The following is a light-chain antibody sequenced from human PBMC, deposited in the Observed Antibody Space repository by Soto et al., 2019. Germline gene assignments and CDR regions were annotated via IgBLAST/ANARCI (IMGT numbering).Light chain of an antibody. CDR2: DAS. Sequence: EIVLTQSPATLSLSPGERATLSCRASQSVSIYLAWYQQKPGQAPRLLIYDASNRATGIPARFSGSGSGTDFTLTISSLEPEDFAVYYCQQRSGWPPMYTFGQGTKLEIK. V-gene: IGKV3-11*01. J-gene: IGKJ2*01. CDR1: QSVSIY. CDR3: QQRSGWPPMYT.